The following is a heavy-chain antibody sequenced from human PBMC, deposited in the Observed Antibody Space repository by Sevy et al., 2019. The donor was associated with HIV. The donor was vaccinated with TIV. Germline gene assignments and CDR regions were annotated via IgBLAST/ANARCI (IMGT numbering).Heavy chain of an antibody. CDR3: XXXXXXXXXGRVFDY. CDR1: GFTFSDHY. Sequence: GGSLRLSCAASGFTFSDHYMEWVRQAPGKGLEWVGRIRNKADSYTTEYAASVKGRFTISRDDSKNSLYLLMNSLKTXXXXXXXXXXXXXXXXXGRVFDYWGQGTLVTVSS. CDR2: IRNKADSYTT. D-gene: IGHD2-15*01. V-gene: IGHV3-72*01. J-gene: IGHJ4*02.